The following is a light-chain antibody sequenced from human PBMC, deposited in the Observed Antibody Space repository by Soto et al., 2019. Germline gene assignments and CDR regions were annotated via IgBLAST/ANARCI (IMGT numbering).Light chain of an antibody. V-gene: IGKV1-12*01. CDR3: KQANRFPFT. Sequence: IQLTQTPSSLPASVGDRVTITCRASQGISSFLAWYQQKPGKAPKLLIYAASSLQSGDPSRSSGSGSGTNFLLTISSLKHEECPNNYCKQANRFPFTSGKGTRLE. CDR1: QGISSF. CDR2: AAS. J-gene: IGKJ5*01.